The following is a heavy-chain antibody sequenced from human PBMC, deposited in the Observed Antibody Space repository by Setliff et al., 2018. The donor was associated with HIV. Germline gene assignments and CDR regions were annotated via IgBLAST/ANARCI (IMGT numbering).Heavy chain of an antibody. J-gene: IGHJ4*02. Sequence: GASVKVSCKASGYTFTGYYMHWVRQAPGQGLEWMGWINPNSGGTNYAQKFQGRVTMTRDTSISTAYMELSRLRSDDTAVYYRARGSLLGYFDWLFPDWGQGTLVTVSS. CDR2: INPNSGGT. CDR3: ARGSLLGYFDWLFPD. CDR1: GYTFTGYY. V-gene: IGHV1-2*02. D-gene: IGHD3-9*01.